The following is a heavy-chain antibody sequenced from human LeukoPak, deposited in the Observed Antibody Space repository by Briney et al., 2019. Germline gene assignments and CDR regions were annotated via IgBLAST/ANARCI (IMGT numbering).Heavy chain of an antibody. CDR2: ISYDGSNK. CDR1: GFTFSSYG. V-gene: IGHV3-30*18. CDR3: AKSFPSGELPDY. D-gene: IGHD3-10*01. J-gene: IGHJ4*02. Sequence: PGGSLRLSCAASGFTFSSYGMHWVRQAPGKGLEWVAVISYDGSNKYYADSVKGRFTISRYNSKNTLYLQMNSLRAEDTAVYYCAKSFPSGELPDYWGQGTLVTVSS.